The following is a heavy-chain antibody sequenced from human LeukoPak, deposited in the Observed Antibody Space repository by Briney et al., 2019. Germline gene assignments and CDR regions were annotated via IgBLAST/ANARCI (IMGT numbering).Heavy chain of an antibody. CDR1: GFTFSFYM. V-gene: IGHV3-21*01. D-gene: IGHD1-20*01. Sequence: GRSLRLSCTASGFTFSFYMMNWVRQAPGKGLEWVSSISISSSHIYYADSLKGRFTVSRDNAKNSLYLQMNNLRAEDTAVYYCARDDNWNDKPFDLWGPGTLVTVSS. J-gene: IGHJ4*02. CDR3: ARDDNWNDKPFDL. CDR2: ISISSSHI.